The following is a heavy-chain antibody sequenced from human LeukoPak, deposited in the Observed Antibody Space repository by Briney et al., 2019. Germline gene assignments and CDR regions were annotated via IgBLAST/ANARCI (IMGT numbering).Heavy chain of an antibody. J-gene: IGHJ4*02. CDR2: INPSGGGT. V-gene: IGHV1-46*01. Sequence: ASVKVSCKASGYTFTSYGISWVRQAPGQGLEWMGIINPSGGGTSYAQKFQGRVTMTRDTSTSTVYMELSSLRSEDTAVYYCARGAPTAAGLGRGYWGQGTLVTVSS. CDR1: GYTFTSYG. CDR3: ARGAPTAAGLGRGY. D-gene: IGHD6-13*01.